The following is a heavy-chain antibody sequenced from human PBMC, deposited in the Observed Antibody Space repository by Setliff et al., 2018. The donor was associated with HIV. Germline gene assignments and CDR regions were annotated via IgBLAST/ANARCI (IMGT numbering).Heavy chain of an antibody. V-gene: IGHV4-34*01. CDR3: ARDKGYYYMDV. CDR2: INHSGSA. CDR1: GGPFSEYY. J-gene: IGHJ6*03. Sequence: SETLSLTCAVYGGPFSEYYWSWIRHVPGKGLEWIGEINHSGSATYNPSLKNRVTISTDTSNNQFSLRLSSVTAADTAVYYCARDKGYYYMDVWGKGITVTVSS.